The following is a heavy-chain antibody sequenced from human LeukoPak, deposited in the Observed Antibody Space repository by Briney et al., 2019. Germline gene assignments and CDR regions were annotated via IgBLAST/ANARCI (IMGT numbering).Heavy chain of an antibody. J-gene: IGHJ4*02. D-gene: IGHD6-19*01. Sequence: GGSLRLSCAASGFTFSSYGMHWVRQAPGKGLEWVAVISYDGSNKYYADSVKGRFTISRDNSKNTPYLQMNSLRAEDTAVYYCAKESEYSSGWSHFDYWGQGTLVTVSS. CDR1: GFTFSSYG. CDR2: ISYDGSNK. CDR3: AKESEYSSGWSHFDY. V-gene: IGHV3-30*18.